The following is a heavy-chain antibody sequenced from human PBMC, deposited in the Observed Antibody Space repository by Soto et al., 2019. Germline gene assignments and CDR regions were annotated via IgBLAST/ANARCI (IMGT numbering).Heavy chain of an antibody. D-gene: IGHD2-15*01. V-gene: IGHV4-30-2*01. J-gene: IGHJ5*02. CDR2: IYHSGDT. CDR1: GGSISSGGYS. CDR3: ARGPYCSGGSCYSALLWFDP. Sequence: SETLSLTCAVSGGSISSGGYSWSWIRQPPGKGLEWIGYIYHSGDTYYKPSLKSRVTISVDRSKNQFSLKVISVTAADTAVYYCARGPYCSGGSCYSALLWFDPWGQGTPVTVSS.